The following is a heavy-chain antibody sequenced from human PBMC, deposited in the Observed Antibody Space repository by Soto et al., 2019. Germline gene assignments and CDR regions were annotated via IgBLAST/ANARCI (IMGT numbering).Heavy chain of an antibody. D-gene: IGHD3-10*01. J-gene: IGHJ4*02. CDR3: ATHRGSGSFPSEFDY. V-gene: IGHV3-48*02. Sequence: EVQLVESGGGLVQPGGSLRLSCAASGLTFSSYSMNWVRQAPGKGLEWVPYISSSSSTIYYADSVKGRFTISRDNAKNSLYLQMNSLRDEDTAVYYCATHRGSGSFPSEFDYWGQGTLVTVSS. CDR2: ISSSSSTI. CDR1: GLTFSSYS.